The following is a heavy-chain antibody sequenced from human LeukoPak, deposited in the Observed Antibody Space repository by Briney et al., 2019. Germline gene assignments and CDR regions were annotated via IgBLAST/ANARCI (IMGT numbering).Heavy chain of an antibody. V-gene: IGHV3-23*01. CDR3: ASTIFGVISDAFDI. Sequence: GGSLRLSCAASGITFRNYAMSWVRQAPGKGPEWVSTISDSGGATYYADSVKGRFTISRDNSKNTLYLQTNSLRAEDTGVYYCASTIFGVISDAFDIWGQGTMVTVSS. CDR1: GITFRNYA. D-gene: IGHD3-3*01. J-gene: IGHJ3*02. CDR2: ISDSGGAT.